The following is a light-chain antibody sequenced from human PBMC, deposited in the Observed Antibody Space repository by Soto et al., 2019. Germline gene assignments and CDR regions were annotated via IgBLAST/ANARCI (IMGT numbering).Light chain of an antibody. Sequence: ALTQPPSASGTPGQRVTISCSGSSSNIGSNYVYWYQQLPGTAPKLLIYSNNQRPSGVPDRFSGSKSGTSASLAISGLRSEDEADYYCAAWDDSLSGLYVFGTGTKV. CDR3: AAWDDSLSGLYV. J-gene: IGLJ1*01. CDR1: SSNIGSNY. CDR2: SNN. V-gene: IGLV1-47*02.